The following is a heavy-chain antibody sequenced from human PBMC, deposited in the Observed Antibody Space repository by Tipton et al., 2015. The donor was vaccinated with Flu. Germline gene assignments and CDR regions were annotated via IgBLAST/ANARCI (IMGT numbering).Heavy chain of an antibody. D-gene: IGHD3-10*01. V-gene: IGHV4-38-2*02. CDR1: GDSMRRDYF. CDR2: IHYSGSP. J-gene: IGHJ4*02. CDR3: ARSTYYYGSGSSDY. Sequence: TLSLTCTVSGDSMRRDYFWGWIRQAPGKGLEWIGNIHYSGSPHYNPSLKSRVTISVDTAKNQFSQRLSSVTAADTAVYYCARSTYYYGSGSSDYWGQGTLVTVSS.